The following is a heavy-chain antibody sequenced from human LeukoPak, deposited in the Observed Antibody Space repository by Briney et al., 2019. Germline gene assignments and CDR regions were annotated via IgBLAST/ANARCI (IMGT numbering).Heavy chain of an antibody. J-gene: IGHJ4*02. CDR3: ARASEWELGDY. CDR2: ISSSGSTI. D-gene: IGHD1-26*01. V-gene: IGHV3-48*03. Sequence: GGSLRLSCAASGFTFSSYEMNWVRQAPGKGLEWVSYISSSGSTIYYADSVKGRFTISRDNAKNSLYLQVNSLRAEDTAVYYCARASEWELGDYWGQGTLVTVSS. CDR1: GFTFSSYE.